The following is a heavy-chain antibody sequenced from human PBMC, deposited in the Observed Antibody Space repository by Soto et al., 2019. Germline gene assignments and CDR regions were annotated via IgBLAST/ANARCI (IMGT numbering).Heavy chain of an antibody. V-gene: IGHV1-18*01. J-gene: IGHJ5*02. Sequence: GASVKVSCKASGYTFSSYRISWVRQAPGQGLEWMGWISTHNGNTYYAQNFQGRVTMTSDTPTSTAYMELRSLRSDDTAFYYCVRDEISSAGLDPWGQGTLVTVSS. CDR2: ISTHNGNT. CDR3: VRDEISSAGLDP. CDR1: GYTFSSYR.